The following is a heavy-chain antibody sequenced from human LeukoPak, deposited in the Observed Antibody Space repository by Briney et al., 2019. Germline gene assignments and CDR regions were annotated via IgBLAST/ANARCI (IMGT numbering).Heavy chain of an antibody. CDR3: ARLQNHGFDYGYDDAFDV. J-gene: IGHJ3*01. CDR1: HGSISRYY. Sequence: PSETLSLTCIVSHGSISRYYWSWSRQPPGKGLEWIGHIYYSGSTEYSPSLKSRVTISVDTSENQVSLKVTSVTAADTAVYYCARLQNHGFDYGYDDAFDVWGQGTMVTVSS. D-gene: IGHD5-18*01. CDR2: IYYSGST. V-gene: IGHV4-59*08.